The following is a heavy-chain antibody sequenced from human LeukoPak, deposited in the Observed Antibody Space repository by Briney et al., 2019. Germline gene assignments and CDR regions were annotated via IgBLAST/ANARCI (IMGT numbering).Heavy chain of an antibody. CDR3: VKEMSGYAYGDY. J-gene: IGHJ4*02. CDR1: GFTFSNYD. V-gene: IGHV3-23*01. D-gene: IGHD3-16*01. CDR2: ISGSGGDT. Sequence: GGSLRLSCAASGFTFSNYDVSWVRQAPGKGLEWVSGISGSGGDTYYADSVKGRFTISRNNSKNTLYVQMNSLRVEDTAAYFCVKEMSGYAYGDYWGQGALVTISS.